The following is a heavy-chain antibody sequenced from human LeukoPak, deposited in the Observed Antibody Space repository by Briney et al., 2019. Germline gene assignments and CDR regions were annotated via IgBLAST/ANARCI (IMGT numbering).Heavy chain of an antibody. D-gene: IGHD3-10*01. V-gene: IGHV3-30-3*01. J-gene: IGHJ6*02. Sequence: GGSLRLSCAASGFTFSSYAMHWVRQAPGKGLEWVAVISYDGSNKYYADSVKGRFTISRDNAKNSLYLQMNSLRAEDTAVYYCARVNRFYGSGNYYYGMDVWGQGTTVTVSS. CDR3: ARVNRFYGSGNYYYGMDV. CDR2: ISYDGSNK. CDR1: GFTFSSYA.